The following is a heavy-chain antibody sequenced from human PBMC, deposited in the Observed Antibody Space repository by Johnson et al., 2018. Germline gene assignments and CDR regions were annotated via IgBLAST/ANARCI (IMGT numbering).Heavy chain of an antibody. D-gene: IGHD3-22*01. CDR1: GFTFSNAW. CDR2: IKSKTDGGTT. CDR3: TTTANYYASSGYLYYYYYDYMDV. Sequence: VQLVESGGGLVKPGGSLRLSCAASGFTFSNAWMNWVRQAPGKGLEWVGRIKSKTDGGTTDYAAPVKGRFTISRDDSKNTLYLQMNSLKTEDTAVYYCTTTANYYASSGYLYYYYYDYMDVWGKGTTVTVSS. J-gene: IGHJ6*03. V-gene: IGHV3-15*07.